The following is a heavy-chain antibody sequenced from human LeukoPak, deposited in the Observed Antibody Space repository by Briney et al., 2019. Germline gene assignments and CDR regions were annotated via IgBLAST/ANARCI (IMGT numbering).Heavy chain of an antibody. CDR3: ARGRGLGYCSSTSCYYSNWFDP. CDR2: INHSGST. CDR1: GGSFSGYY. V-gene: IGHV4-34*01. Sequence: SETLSPTCAVYGGSFSGYYWSWIRQPPGKGLEWIGEINHSGSTNYNPSLKSRVTISVDTSKNQFSLKLSSVTAADTAVYYCARGRGLGYCSSTSCYYSNWFDPWGQGTLATVSS. J-gene: IGHJ5*02. D-gene: IGHD2-2*01.